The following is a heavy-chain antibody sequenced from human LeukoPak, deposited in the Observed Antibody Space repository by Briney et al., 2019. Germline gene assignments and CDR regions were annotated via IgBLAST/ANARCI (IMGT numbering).Heavy chain of an antibody. Sequence: GGSLRLSCAASGFIFSNYYLNWVRQAPGKGLEWVSCIHGSASYNYYADSVKGRFTISRDNSKNTLYLQMNSLRAEDTAVYYCAKNPYSSSMYYYYYMDVWGKGTTVTVSS. CDR2: IHGSASYN. CDR3: AKNPYSSSMYYYYYMDV. CDR1: GFIFSNYY. J-gene: IGHJ6*03. V-gene: IGHV3-23*01. D-gene: IGHD6-6*01.